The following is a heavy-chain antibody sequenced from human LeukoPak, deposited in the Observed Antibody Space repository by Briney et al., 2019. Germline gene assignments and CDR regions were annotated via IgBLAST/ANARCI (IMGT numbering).Heavy chain of an antibody. D-gene: IGHD6-19*01. CDR3: AKGSKAVLFTRDHYMDV. Sequence: GASVKVSCKASGGTFSSYAISWVRQAPGQGLEWMGGIIPTFGTANYAQKFQGRVAITADKSTSTAYMELSSLRSEDTAVYFCAKGSKAVLFTRDHYMDVWGKGTTVTISS. V-gene: IGHV1-69*06. CDR1: GGTFSSYA. J-gene: IGHJ6*03. CDR2: IIPTFGTA.